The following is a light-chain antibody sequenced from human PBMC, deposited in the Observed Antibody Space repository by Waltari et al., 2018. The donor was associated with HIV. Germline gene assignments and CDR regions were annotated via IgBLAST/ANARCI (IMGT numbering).Light chain of an antibody. CDR2: RNV. Sequence: TISCTGSRTNIGAGYDVHWYQQLPGTAPKLLIFRNVNRPSGVPDRFSGSKSGTSASLAITGLQAEDEADFYCQSYDTSLGGWVFGGGTKLTVL. CDR1: RTNIGAGYD. CDR3: QSYDTSLGGWV. V-gene: IGLV1-40*01. J-gene: IGLJ3*02.